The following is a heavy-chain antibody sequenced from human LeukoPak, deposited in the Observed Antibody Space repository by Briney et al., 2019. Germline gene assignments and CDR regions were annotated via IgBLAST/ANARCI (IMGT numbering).Heavy chain of an antibody. CDR1: GFTFSGYG. CDR2: IRYDERNK. Sequence: GGSLRLSCAASGFTFSGYGMHWVRQAPGKWLEWVTFIRYDERNKYYADSVKGRFTISRDNSKNTLYLQMNSLRGEDTGVYFCPKERRRDDILTGSFSDWGQGILVTVSS. CDR3: PKERRRDDILTGSFSD. V-gene: IGHV3-30*02. D-gene: IGHD3-9*01. J-gene: IGHJ4*02.